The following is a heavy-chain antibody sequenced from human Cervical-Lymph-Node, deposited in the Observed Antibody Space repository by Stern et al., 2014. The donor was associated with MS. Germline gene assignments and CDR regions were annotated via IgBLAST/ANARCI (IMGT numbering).Heavy chain of an antibody. CDR1: GFTFTSYG. CDR3: ARAYYYGMDV. CDR2: IWSDGNQK. Sequence: DQLVESGGGVVQPGKSLRLSCEASGFTFTSYGMHWVRQAPGTGLEWVAAIWSDGNQKSYGDSVKGRFTISRDISKNTVTLQMDSLRTEDTALYYCARAYYYGMDVRGQGTTVTVSS. J-gene: IGHJ6*01. V-gene: IGHV3-33*01.